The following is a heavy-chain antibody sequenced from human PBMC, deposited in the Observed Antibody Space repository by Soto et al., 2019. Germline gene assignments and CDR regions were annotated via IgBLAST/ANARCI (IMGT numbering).Heavy chain of an antibody. CDR3: ARATYPTTAYHIYHYYHGLDG. CDR2: IIPIFGTA. Sequence: QVQLVQSGAEVKKPGSSVKVSCKASGGTFSSYAISWVRQAPGQGLEWMGGIIPIFGTANYAQKFQGRVTINAAKYTSPAYMELSSLRSEDTAVYYCARATYPTTAYHIYHYYHGLDGWGQGTKVTVSS. V-gene: IGHV1-69*06. J-gene: IGHJ6*02. CDR1: GGTFSSYA. D-gene: IGHD4-17*01.